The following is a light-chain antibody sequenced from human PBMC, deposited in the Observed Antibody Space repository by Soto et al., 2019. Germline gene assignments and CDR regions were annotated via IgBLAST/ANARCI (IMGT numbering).Light chain of an antibody. V-gene: IGLV2-8*01. CDR1: SSDVGGYNY. CDR2: EVN. CDR3: SSFAGTFFV. Sequence: QSALAQPPSASGSPGQSVTLSCTGTSSDVGGYNYVSWYQQHPGKVPKVLISEVNKRPSGVPDRFSGSKSGNTASLTVSGLQAADEADYYCSSFAGTFFVFGTGTKVTVL. J-gene: IGLJ1*01.